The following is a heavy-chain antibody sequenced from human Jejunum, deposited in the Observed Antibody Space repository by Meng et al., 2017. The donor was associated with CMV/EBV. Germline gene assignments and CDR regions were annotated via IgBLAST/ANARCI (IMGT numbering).Heavy chain of an antibody. CDR3: ARGRSSGYHLFDY. V-gene: IGHV4-30-4*01. CDR2: IYHSGIT. CDR1: GGSISIGDYY. Sequence: HVQQEVSVPVLVRLLHTLSLTCTGAGGSISIGDYYWSLIRQSPGKGLQWIAYIYHSGITYYNPPLQSRLSLSVDTSKNQFSLKLSSVTVADTAVYYCARGRSSGYHLFDYWGQGTLVTVSS. J-gene: IGHJ4*02. D-gene: IGHD3-22*01.